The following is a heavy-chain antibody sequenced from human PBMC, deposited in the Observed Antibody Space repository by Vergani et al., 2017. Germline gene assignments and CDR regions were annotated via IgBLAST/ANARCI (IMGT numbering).Heavy chain of an antibody. V-gene: IGHV4-61*02. CDR3: ARVHTATYYYMDV. Sequence: QVQLQESGPGLVKPSQTLSLTCTVSGGSISSGSYYWSWIRQPAGKGLEWIGRIYTSGSTNYNPSLKSRVTMSVDTSKNQFSLKLSSVTAADTAVYYCARVHTATYYYMDVWGKGTTVTVSS. J-gene: IGHJ6*03. D-gene: IGHD5-18*01. CDR1: GGSISSGSYY. CDR2: IYTSGST.